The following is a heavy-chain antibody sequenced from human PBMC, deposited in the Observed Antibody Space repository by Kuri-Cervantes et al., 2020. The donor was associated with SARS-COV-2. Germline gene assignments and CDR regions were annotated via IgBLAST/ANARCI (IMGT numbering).Heavy chain of an antibody. V-gene: IGHV4-59*01. D-gene: IGHD4-23*01. Sequence: GSLRLSCTVSGGSISSYYWSWIRQPPGKGLEWIGYIYYSGSTNYNPSLKSRVTISVDTSKNQFSLKLRSVTAADTAVYYCARDGGGARDYYYGMDVWGQGTTVTVSS. J-gene: IGHJ6*02. CDR2: IYYSGST. CDR1: GGSISSYY. CDR3: ARDGGGARDYYYGMDV.